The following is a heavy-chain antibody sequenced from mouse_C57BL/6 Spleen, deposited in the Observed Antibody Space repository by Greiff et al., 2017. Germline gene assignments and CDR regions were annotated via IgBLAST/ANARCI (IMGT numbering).Heavy chain of an antibody. J-gene: IGHJ2*01. V-gene: IGHV1-7*01. CDR2: INPSSGYT. Sequence: VQLQQSGAELAKPGASVKLSCKASGYTFTGYWMHWVKQRPGQGLEWIGYINPSSGYTKYNQKFKDKATLTADKSSSTAYMQLNSLTYEDAADYYCARSSYSNYPDYWGKGTTLTVSS. CDR1: GYTFTGYW. D-gene: IGHD2-5*01. CDR3: ARSSYSNYPDY.